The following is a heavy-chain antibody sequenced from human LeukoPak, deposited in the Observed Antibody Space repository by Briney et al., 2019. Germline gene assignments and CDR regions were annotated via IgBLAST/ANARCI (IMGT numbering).Heavy chain of an antibody. CDR3: ANSLYDYRAGTYFRPFDY. Sequence: SETLSLTCAVYGGSFSGYYWSWIRQPPGKGLEWIGEINHSGSTNYNPSLKSRVTISVDTSKNQFSLKLSSVTAADTAVYYCANSLYDYRAGTYFRPFDYWGQGTLVTVSS. J-gene: IGHJ4*02. V-gene: IGHV4-34*01. D-gene: IGHD3-10*01. CDR2: INHSGST. CDR1: GGSFSGYY.